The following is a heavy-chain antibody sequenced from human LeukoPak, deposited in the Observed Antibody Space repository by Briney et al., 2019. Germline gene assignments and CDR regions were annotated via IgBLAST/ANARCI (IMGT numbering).Heavy chain of an antibody. CDR1: GYTFTSYG. CDR2: ISAYNGNT. J-gene: IGHJ4*02. CDR3: ARVLEPSVNDHPNY. D-gene: IGHD1-14*01. V-gene: IGHV1-18*01. Sequence: ASVKVSCKASGYTFTSYGISWVRQAPGQGLEWMGWISAYNGNTNYAQKLQGRVTMTTDTSTSTAYMELRSLRSDDTAVYYCARVLEPSVNDHPNYWGQGTLVTVSS.